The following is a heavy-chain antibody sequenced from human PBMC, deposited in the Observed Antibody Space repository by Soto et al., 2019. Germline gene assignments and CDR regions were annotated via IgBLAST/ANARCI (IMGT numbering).Heavy chain of an antibody. CDR1: GYTFTSYD. V-gene: IGHV1-8*01. D-gene: IGHD3-3*01. CDR3: TRDQSITTFGVYSMYYYGMDG. J-gene: IGHJ6*02. Sequence: ASVKVSCKTSGYTFTSYDINWVRQATAQGFEWIGWMKPNSGNTGYAQKVHGRVTMTRDTSITTAYKEQSSLRSEDTAVYYCTRDQSITTFGVYSMYYYGMDGWGQGIKVTVSS. CDR2: MKPNSGNT.